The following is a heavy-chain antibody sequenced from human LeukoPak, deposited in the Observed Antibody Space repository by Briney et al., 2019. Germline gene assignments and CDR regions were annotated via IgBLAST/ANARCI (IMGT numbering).Heavy chain of an antibody. D-gene: IGHD1-26*01. CDR2: ISGSGGST. CDR3: AKERGPFDY. J-gene: IGHJ4*02. CDR1: GFTFSSYA. V-gene: IGHV3-23*01. Sequence: HTGGSLRLSCAASGFTFSSYAMSWVRQAPGKGLEWVSAISGSGGSTYYADSVKGRSPLSRDNSKNTLYLQMNSLRAEDTAVYYCAKERGPFDYWGQGTLVTVSS.